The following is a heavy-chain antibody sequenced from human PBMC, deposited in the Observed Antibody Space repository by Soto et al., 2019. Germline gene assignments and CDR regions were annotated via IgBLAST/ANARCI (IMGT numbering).Heavy chain of an antibody. CDR1: GGSISSSSYY. J-gene: IGHJ4*02. Sequence: SETLSLTCTVSGGSISSSSYYWGWILHPPGKGLEWIGSIYYSGSTYYNPSLKSRVTISVDTSKNQFSLKLSSVTAADTAVYYCARHTGYYDILTGYYKAGGFDYWGQGTLVT. CDR2: IYYSGST. CDR3: ARHTGYYDILTGYYKAGGFDY. D-gene: IGHD3-9*01. V-gene: IGHV4-39*01.